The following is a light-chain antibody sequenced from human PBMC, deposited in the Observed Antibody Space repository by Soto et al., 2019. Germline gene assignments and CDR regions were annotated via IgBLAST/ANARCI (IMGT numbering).Light chain of an antibody. CDR3: NSYSSSTSLPYV. V-gene: IGLV2-14*01. CDR1: TNDVSGYNY. J-gene: IGLJ1*01. CDR2: EVS. Sequence: QSALTQPASVSGSPGQSITISCTGTTNDVSGYNYVSWYQQHPGKAPKLLIFEVSSRPSGVSNRFSGSKSGNTASLTISALQAEDEADYFCNSYSSSTSLPYVFGTGTKLTVL.